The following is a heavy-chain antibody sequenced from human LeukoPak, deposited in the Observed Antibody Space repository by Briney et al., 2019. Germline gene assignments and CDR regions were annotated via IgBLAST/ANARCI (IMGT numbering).Heavy chain of an antibody. D-gene: IGHD6-19*01. CDR2: ISAYNGNT. CDR3: ARDKVEDSSGWYWFDP. J-gene: IGHJ5*02. V-gene: IGHV1-18*01. CDR1: GYTFTSYG. Sequence: ASVKVSCKASGYTFTSYGISWVRQAPGQGLEWMGWISAYNGNTNYARKLQGRVTMTTDTSTSTAYMELRSLRSDDTAVYYCARDKVEDSSGWYWFDPWGQGTLVTVSS.